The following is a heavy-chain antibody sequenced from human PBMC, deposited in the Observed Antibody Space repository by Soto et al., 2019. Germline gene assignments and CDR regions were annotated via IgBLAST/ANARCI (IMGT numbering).Heavy chain of an antibody. V-gene: IGHV1-8*01. D-gene: IGHD1-7*01. CDR2: MNPNTGNT. J-gene: IGHJ4*02. CDR1: GYTFTSYD. Sequence: ASVKVSCKASGYTFTSYDINWVRQATGQGLEWMGWMNPNTGNTDFAQKFQGRVTMTRNTSISTAYMELSSLRSEDTAVYYCARGPVQTGTTSLIDYWGQGTLVTVSS. CDR3: ARGPVQTGTTSLIDY.